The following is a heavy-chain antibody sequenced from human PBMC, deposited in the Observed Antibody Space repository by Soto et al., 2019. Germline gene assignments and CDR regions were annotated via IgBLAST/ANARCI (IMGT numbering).Heavy chain of an antibody. CDR1: GFTFSSYW. J-gene: IGHJ3*02. V-gene: IGHV3-74*01. D-gene: IGHD6-13*01. Sequence: GGSLRLSCAASGFTFSSYWMHWVRQAPGKGLVWVSRINSDGSSTSYADSVKGRFTISRDNAKNTLYLQMNSLRAEDTAVYYCARDFSVEQLGNWGDAFDIWGQGTMVTVSS. CDR3: ARDFSVEQLGNWGDAFDI. CDR2: INSDGSST.